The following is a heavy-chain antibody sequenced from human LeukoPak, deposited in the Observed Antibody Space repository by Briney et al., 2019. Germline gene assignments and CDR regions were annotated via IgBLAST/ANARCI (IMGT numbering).Heavy chain of an antibody. D-gene: IGHD4-23*01. J-gene: IGHJ4*02. CDR2: VRNDGFDT. Sequence: GLSLGLSCVTSGLTFTNHGFHWLPQPSGKALEWVAFVRNDGFDTYHSNSVKGRFSISRADSRNTVYLQMNSLTAEDTALYYCAGGRGKDYFGDWGQGTQVTVSS. CDR1: GLTFTNHG. CDR3: AGGRGKDYFGD. V-gene: IGHV3-30*02.